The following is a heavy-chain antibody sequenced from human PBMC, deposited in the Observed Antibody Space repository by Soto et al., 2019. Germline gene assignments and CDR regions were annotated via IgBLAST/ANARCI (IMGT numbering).Heavy chain of an antibody. CDR3: AKGVRWLPYMDV. D-gene: IGHD5-12*01. CDR2: ISYGGVST. J-gene: IGHJ6*03. Sequence: GGSLRLSCAASGFTFSTYAMSWVRQSPEKGLEWVSVISYGGVSTYYVDSVKGRFTISRDNSKNTLYLQMNSLRAEDTAVYYCAKGVRWLPYMDVWGKGTTVTVSS. CDR1: GFTFSTYA. V-gene: IGHV3-23*01.